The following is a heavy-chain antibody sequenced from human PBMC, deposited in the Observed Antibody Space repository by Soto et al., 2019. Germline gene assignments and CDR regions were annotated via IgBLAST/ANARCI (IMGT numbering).Heavy chain of an antibody. V-gene: IGHV3-7*01. D-gene: IGHD3-10*01. J-gene: IGHJ1*01. Sequence: VSLSLSCGAXGFTFSNYWMSWVRQAPGKGLEWVANIKQDGSEKYYVDSVKGRFIISRDNTKNSLYLQMDSLGAEDTAVYFCASGLWTFQHWGQGTLVTVSS. CDR3: ASGLWTFQH. CDR1: GFTFSNYW. CDR2: IKQDGSEK.